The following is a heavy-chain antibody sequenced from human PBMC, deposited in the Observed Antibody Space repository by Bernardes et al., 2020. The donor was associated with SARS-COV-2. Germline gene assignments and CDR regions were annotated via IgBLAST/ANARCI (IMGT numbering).Heavy chain of an antibody. Sequence: SETLSLTCTVSGGSISSSSYYWGWIRQPTGKGLEWIGSIYYSGSTYYNPSLKSRVTISVDTSKNQFSLKLSSVTAADTAVYYCAEDGSGSYYGDAFDICCQGTMVTVSS. V-gene: IGHV4-39*01. CDR3: AEDGSGSYYGDAFDI. J-gene: IGHJ3*02. D-gene: IGHD1-26*01. CDR1: GGSISSSSYY. CDR2: IYYSGST.